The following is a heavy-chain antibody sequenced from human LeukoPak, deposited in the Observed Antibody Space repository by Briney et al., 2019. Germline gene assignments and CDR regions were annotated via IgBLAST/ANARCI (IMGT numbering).Heavy chain of an antibody. CDR2: ISSNGGST. Sequence: PGGSLRLSCVASGFTFSNYAMHWVRQAPGKGLEYVSAISSNGGSTYYADSVKGRFTISRDNSKNTLYLQMNSLRAEDTAVYYCAKGSAGGRPYYFDYWGQGTLVPVSS. V-gene: IGHV3-64*02. CDR1: GFTFSNYA. J-gene: IGHJ4*02. D-gene: IGHD6-13*01. CDR3: AKGSAGGRPYYFDY.